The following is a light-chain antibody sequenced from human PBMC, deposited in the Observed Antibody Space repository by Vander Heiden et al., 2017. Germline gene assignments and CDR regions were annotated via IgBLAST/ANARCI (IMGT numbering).Light chain of an antibody. J-gene: IGKJ2*01. Sequence: TVITQFPDSLVVSLGERATINCKSSQSVLSSSNNTNYSAWYQQKPGQPPKLLIYWASTRESGVPDRFSGSGSGTDFTLTISSLQAEDVAVYYCQQYYSAPGYTFGQGTKLEIK. CDR3: QQYYSAPGYT. CDR2: WAS. CDR1: QSVLSSSNNTNY. V-gene: IGKV4-1*01.